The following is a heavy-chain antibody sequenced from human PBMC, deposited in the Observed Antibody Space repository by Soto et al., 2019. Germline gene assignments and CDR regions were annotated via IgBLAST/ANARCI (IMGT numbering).Heavy chain of an antibody. CDR3: AKAVTTGSYSHYYYGLDV. D-gene: IGHD1-26*01. CDR2: ISGSGNRT. V-gene: IGHV3-23*01. J-gene: IGHJ6*02. CDR1: GFDLSSYA. Sequence: GGSLRLSCLAYGFDLSSYAMSWGRQDPGKGLEWVSAISGSGNRTFNADSVKGRFTISRDNAKNALYLQMNSLRVEDTAVSYCAKAVTTGSYSHYYYGLDVWGQGTTVTVSS.